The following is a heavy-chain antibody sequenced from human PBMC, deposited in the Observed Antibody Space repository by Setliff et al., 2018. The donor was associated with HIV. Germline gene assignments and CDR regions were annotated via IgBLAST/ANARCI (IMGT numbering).Heavy chain of an antibody. CDR2: SIPILGIG. Sequence: SVKVSCKASGGTFSSYTINWVRQAPGQGLEWMGRSIPILGIGNDEQAQKFKGRVTFTADKSTSTVYMELSSLRSEDTAVYYCARCGAGEWHLYMDVRGKGTAVTVSS. D-gene: IGHD3-16*01. V-gene: IGHV1-69*02. CDR1: GGTFSSYT. J-gene: IGHJ6*03. CDR3: ARCGAGEWHLYMDV.